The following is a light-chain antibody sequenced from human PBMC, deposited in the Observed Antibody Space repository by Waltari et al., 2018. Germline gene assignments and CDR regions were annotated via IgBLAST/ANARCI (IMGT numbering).Light chain of an antibody. Sequence: QSVLTQPPSASGTPGQRVTISCSGSTSNIGGNHVNWFQQFPGTATKLILYSNDARPSGLPGRFSGSKSGTSASLAISWLQSEDGADYYCAAWDDSLSVWVFGGGTKLSVL. CDR1: TSNIGGNH. CDR3: AAWDDSLSVWV. V-gene: IGLV1-44*01. J-gene: IGLJ3*02. CDR2: SND.